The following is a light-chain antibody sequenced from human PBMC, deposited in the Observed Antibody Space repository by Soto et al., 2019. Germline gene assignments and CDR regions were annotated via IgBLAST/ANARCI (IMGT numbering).Light chain of an antibody. V-gene: IGLV2-14*01. Sequence: QSALTQPASVSGSPGQSITISCTGTSSDVGANNYVSWYQQHPGRAPKLMIYEVSNRPSGVSNRFSGSKSGNTASLTISGLQTEDEADYYCNSFTSSSTVVFGGGAKLTVL. J-gene: IGLJ2*01. CDR3: NSFTSSSTVV. CDR2: EVS. CDR1: SSDVGANNY.